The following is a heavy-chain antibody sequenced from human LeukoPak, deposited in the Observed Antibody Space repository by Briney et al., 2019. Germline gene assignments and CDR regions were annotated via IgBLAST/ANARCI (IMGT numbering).Heavy chain of an antibody. CDR1: GFTFSSYG. Sequence: GGSLRLSCAASGFTFSSYGMHWVRQAPGKGLEWVSAISGSGGSTYYADSVKGRFTISRDNSKNTLYLQMNSLRAEDTAVYYCAKIAARPVYFDYWGQGTLVTVSS. D-gene: IGHD6-6*01. V-gene: IGHV3-23*01. J-gene: IGHJ4*02. CDR3: AKIAARPVYFDY. CDR2: ISGSGGST.